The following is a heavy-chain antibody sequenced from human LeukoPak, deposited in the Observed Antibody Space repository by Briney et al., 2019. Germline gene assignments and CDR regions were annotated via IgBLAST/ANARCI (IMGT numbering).Heavy chain of an antibody. CDR1: GGSISSSSYY. J-gene: IGHJ6*03. CDR2: IYYSGST. CDR3: ARHVNTYYYYYYMDV. V-gene: IGHV4-39*07. Sequence: SETLSLTCTVSGGSISSSSYYWGWIRQPPGKGLEWIGSIYYSGSTYYNPSLKSRVTISVDTSKNQFSLKLSSVTAADTAVYYCARHVNTYYYYYYMDVWGKGTTVTISS. D-gene: IGHD1/OR15-1a*01.